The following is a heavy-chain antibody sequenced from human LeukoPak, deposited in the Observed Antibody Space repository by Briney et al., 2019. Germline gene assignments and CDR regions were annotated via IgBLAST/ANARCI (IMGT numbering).Heavy chain of an antibody. CDR2: INTNTGNP. Sequence: ASVKVSCKASGGTFSSYAISWVRQAPGQGLEWMGWINTNTGNPTYAQGFTGRFVFSLDTSVSTAYLQISSLKAEDTAVYYCARDQSSSWYSYYYYGMDVWGQGTTVTVSS. CDR3: ARDQSSSWYSYYYYGMDV. J-gene: IGHJ6*02. D-gene: IGHD6-13*01. CDR1: GGTFSSYA. V-gene: IGHV7-4-1*02.